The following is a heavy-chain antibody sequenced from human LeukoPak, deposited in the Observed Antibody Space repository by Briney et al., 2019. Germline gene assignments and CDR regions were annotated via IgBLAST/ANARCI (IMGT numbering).Heavy chain of an antibody. CDR3: ARDPTTVVTTPYYLDF. J-gene: IGHJ4*02. CDR2: INDRGHT. V-gene: IGHV4-34*01. CDR1: GGSFSGYH. D-gene: IGHD4-23*01. Sequence: SETLSHTCAVYGGSFSGYHWNWIRQSPEKGLEWIGEINDRGHTNYNPSLKNRVTISVETSKNQFSLKLSSLTAADTAVYYCARDPTTVVTTPYYLDFWGQGTLVTVSS.